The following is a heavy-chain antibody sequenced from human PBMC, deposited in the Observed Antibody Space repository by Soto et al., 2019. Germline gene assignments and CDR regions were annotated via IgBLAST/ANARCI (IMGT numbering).Heavy chain of an antibody. J-gene: IGHJ6*02. V-gene: IGHV5-51*01. CDR1: GYSFSNYW. CDR2: IYPGDSDT. D-gene: IGHD3-10*01. CDR3: ARGDSTPYYYYGMDV. Sequence: GESLKISCKGYGYSFSNYWIGWVRQMPGKGLEWMGIIYPGDSDTRYSPSFEGQVSISADKSISTAYLRWSSLKASDTAIYYCARGDSTPYYYYGMDVWGQGT.